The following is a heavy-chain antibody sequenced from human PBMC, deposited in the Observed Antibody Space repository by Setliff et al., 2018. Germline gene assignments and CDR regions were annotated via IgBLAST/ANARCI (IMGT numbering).Heavy chain of an antibody. V-gene: IGHV4-31*03. CDR2: IYYSGST. J-gene: IGHJ5*02. CDR1: GGSISSGFYY. D-gene: IGHD3-3*01. CDR3: ARMYYDFWSGYFYETNWFDP. Sequence: SETLSLTCTVSGGSISSGFYYWSWIRQHPGKDLEWIGYIYYSGSTSYNPSLKSRATISVDTSKNHFSLKLSSVTAADTAVYYCARMYYDFWSGYFYETNWFDPWGQGTLVTVSS.